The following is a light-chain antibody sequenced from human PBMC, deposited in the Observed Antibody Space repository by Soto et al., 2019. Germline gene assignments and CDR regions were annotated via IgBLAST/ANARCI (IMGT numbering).Light chain of an antibody. J-gene: IGKJ3*01. CDR2: GVS. CDR1: QSVTNSY. V-gene: IGKV3-20*01. CDR3: QQYGNSPRT. Sequence: EIVLTQSPGTLSLSPGERATLSCRASQSVTNSYLAWYQQKPGQTPRLLIYGVSNRATGIPDRFSGSGSGTDFTLTISRLEPEDFAVYYCQQYGNSPRTFGPGTKVDIK.